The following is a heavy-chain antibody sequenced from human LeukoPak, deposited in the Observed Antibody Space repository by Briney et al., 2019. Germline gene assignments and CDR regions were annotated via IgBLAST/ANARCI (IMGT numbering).Heavy chain of an antibody. CDR3: ANYLYYGVWSVNYREFYFDS. Sequence: GGSLRLSCAASGFTFSSDAMTWVRQAPGKGLEWVSTNSGRGDRTYYADSVKGRFTISRDKSNSTLYLQMNSLRAEDTALYWCANYLYYGVWSVNYREFYFDSWGQGTLVTVSS. CDR1: GFTFSSDA. J-gene: IGHJ4*02. D-gene: IGHD3-3*01. CDR2: NSGRGDRT. V-gene: IGHV3-23*01.